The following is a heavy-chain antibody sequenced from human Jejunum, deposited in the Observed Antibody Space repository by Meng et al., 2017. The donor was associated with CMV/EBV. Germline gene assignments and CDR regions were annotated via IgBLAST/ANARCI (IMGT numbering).Heavy chain of an antibody. Sequence: LSLTCAVTGGPISSSHNWWNWVRQPPGKGLEWIGEVHHSGTTNYNPSLESRVTISVDKTKNQFSLKLTSVTAADTAVYYCADPPSGYWGQGTLVTVSS. V-gene: IGHV4-4*02. CDR1: GGPISSSHNW. J-gene: IGHJ4*02. CDR2: VHHSGTT. CDR3: ADPPSGY.